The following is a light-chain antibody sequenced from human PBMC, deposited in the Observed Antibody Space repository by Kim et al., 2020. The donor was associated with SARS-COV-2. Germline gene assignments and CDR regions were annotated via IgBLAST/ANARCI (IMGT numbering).Light chain of an antibody. Sequence: RVTISCTESNSSIGGGYDVHWYQQLPGTAPNHLIFGNSNRPSGVPDRFSGSKSGTSASLAITGLQAEDEADYYCQSYDSTLTGVVFGGGTQLTVL. J-gene: IGLJ2*01. V-gene: IGLV1-40*01. CDR3: QSYDSTLTGVV. CDR2: GNS. CDR1: NSSIGGGYD.